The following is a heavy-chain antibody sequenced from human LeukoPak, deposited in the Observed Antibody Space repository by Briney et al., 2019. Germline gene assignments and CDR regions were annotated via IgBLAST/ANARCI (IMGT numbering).Heavy chain of an antibody. CDR2: IYYSGST. J-gene: IGHJ4*02. D-gene: IGHD5-18*01. Sequence: PETLSLTCTVSGGSISSYYWSWIRQPPGKGLEWIGYIYYSGSTNYNPSLKSRVTISVDTSKNQFSLKLSSVTAADTAVYYCARVSTRGYSPVDYWGQGTLVTVSS. CDR3: ARVSTRGYSPVDY. V-gene: IGHV4-59*01. CDR1: GGSISSYY.